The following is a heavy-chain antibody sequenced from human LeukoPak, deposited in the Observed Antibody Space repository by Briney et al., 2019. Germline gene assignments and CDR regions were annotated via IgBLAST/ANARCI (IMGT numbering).Heavy chain of an antibody. CDR3: ARSEGRPFDI. V-gene: IGHV3-21*01. D-gene: IGHD6-6*01. CDR1: GFTFSSYA. Sequence: GGSLRLSCATSGFTFSSYAMSWVRQAPGKGLEWVSSISGSSYSIYYADSVKGRFTISRDNAKNPLYLQMNSLTAEDTAVYYCARSEGRPFDIWGQGTMVTVSS. CDR2: ISGSSYSI. J-gene: IGHJ3*02.